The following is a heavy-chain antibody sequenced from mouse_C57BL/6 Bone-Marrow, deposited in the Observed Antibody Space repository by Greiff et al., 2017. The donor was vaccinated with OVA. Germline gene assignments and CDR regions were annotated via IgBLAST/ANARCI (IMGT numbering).Heavy chain of an antibody. J-gene: IGHJ2*01. D-gene: IGHD1-1*01. V-gene: IGHV5-4*01. Sequence: DVQLVESGGGLVKPGGSLKLSCAASGFTFSSYAMSWVRQTPEKRLEWVATISDGGSYTYYPDNVKGRFTISRDNAKNNLYLQMSHLKSEDTAMYYCARDVYYYGSDYWGQGTTLTVSS. CDR3: ARDVYYYGSDY. CDR1: GFTFSSYA. CDR2: ISDGGSYT.